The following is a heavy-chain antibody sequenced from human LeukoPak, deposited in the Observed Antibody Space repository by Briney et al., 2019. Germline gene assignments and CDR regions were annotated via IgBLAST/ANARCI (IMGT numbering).Heavy chain of an antibody. CDR3: ARWAPRDYYYYMDV. CDR1: GFTFSSYN. J-gene: IGHJ6*03. V-gene: IGHV3-48*03. Sequence: AGSLRLSCAASGFTFSSYNMNWVRQAPGKGLEWVSYISSSGSTIYYADSVKGRFTISRDNAKNSLYLQMNSLRAEDTAVYYCARWAPRDYYYYMDVWGKGTTVTISS. CDR2: ISSSGSTI.